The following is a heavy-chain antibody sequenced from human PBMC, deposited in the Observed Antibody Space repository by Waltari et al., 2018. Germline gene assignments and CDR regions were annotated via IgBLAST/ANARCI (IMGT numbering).Heavy chain of an antibody. CDR3: ARERSWFDP. Sequence: QVQLQESGPGLVKPSETLSLTCPVSGASITSYYWSRIRQSPGKGLEWIGDISYSGRTDYVPPLKTRITISLDTSKNQFSLKLTSVTAADTAVYYCARERSWFDPWGPGTLVTVSS. J-gene: IGHJ5*02. CDR2: ISYSGRT. V-gene: IGHV4-59*01. CDR1: GASITSYY.